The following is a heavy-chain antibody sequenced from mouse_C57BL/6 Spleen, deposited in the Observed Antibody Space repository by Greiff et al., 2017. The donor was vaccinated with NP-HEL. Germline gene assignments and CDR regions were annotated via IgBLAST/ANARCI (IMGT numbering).Heavy chain of an antibody. CDR3: ARRIDYGYPYYAMDD. V-gene: IGHV5-17*01. CDR1: GFTFSDYG. J-gene: IGHJ4*01. CDR2: ISSGSSTI. D-gene: IGHD2-2*01. Sequence: EVKLVESGGGLVKPGGSLKLSCAASGFTFSDYGMHWVRQAPEKGLEWVAYISSGSSTIYYADTVKGRFTISRDNAKNTLFLQMTSLRSEDTAMYYCARRIDYGYPYYAMDDWGQGTSVTVSS.